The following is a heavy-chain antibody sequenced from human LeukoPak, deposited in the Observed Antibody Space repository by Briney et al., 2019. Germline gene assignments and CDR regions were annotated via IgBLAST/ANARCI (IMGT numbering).Heavy chain of an antibody. Sequence: PGGSLRLSCAASGFTFSSYGMHWVRQAPGKGLEWVAVIWYDGSNKYYADSVKGRFTISRDNSKNTLYLQMNSLRAEDTAVYYCARDRIVFQAIYYYGMDVWGQGTTVTVSS. V-gene: IGHV3-33*01. CDR3: ARDRIVFQAIYYYGMDV. CDR1: GFTFSSYG. D-gene: IGHD3-16*02. CDR2: IWYDGSNK. J-gene: IGHJ6*02.